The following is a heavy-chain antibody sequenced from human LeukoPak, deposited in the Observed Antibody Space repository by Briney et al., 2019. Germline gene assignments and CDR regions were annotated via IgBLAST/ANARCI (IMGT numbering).Heavy chain of an antibody. Sequence: SETLSLTCTVSGGSISSGDYYWSWIRQPPGKGLEWIGYIYYSGSTYYNPSLKSRVTISVDTSKHQFSLKLSSVTAADTAVYYCARDARGYCSSTSCYEDYGMDVWGKGTTVTVS. CDR1: GGSISSGDYY. D-gene: IGHD2-2*01. J-gene: IGHJ6*04. V-gene: IGHV4-30-4*01. CDR3: ARDARGYCSSTSCYEDYGMDV. CDR2: IYYSGST.